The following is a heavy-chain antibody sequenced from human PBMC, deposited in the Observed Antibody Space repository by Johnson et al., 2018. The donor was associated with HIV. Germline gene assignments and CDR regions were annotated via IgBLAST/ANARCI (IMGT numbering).Heavy chain of an antibody. D-gene: IGHD2-2*01. Sequence: MLLVESGGGLVQPGGSLRLSCAASGFTFSSYDMHWVRQATGKGLEWVSAIGTAGDTYYPGSVKGRFTISRENANNSLYLQMNSLRAGDTAVYYCAKGVVPAAADAFDIWGQGTMVTVSS. CDR3: AKGVVPAAADAFDI. J-gene: IGHJ3*02. V-gene: IGHV3-13*01. CDR2: IGTAGDT. CDR1: GFTFSSYD.